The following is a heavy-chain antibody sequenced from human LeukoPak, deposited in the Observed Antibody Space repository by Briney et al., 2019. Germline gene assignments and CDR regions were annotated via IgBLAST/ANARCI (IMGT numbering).Heavy chain of an antibody. V-gene: IGHV3-7*01. D-gene: IGHD3-22*01. CDR3: ARVSSSGYFSPYFDY. CDR2: IKQDGSEK. CDR1: GFTFSSYW. J-gene: IGHJ4*02. Sequence: GGSLRLSCAASGFTFSSYWMSWVRQAPGKGLEWVANIKQDGSEKYYVDSVKGRFTISRDNAKNSLYLQMNSLRAEDTAVYYCARVSSSGYFSPYFDYWGQGTLVTVSS.